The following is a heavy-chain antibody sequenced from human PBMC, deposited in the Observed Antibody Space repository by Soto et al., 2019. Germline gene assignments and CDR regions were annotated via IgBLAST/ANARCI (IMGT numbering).Heavy chain of an antibody. CDR2: IYYSGST. D-gene: IGHD3-3*01. J-gene: IGHJ6*03. V-gene: IGHV4-59*01. CDR1: GGSISSYY. Sequence: SETLSLTCTVSGGSISSYYWSWIRQPPGKGLEWIGYIYYSGSTNYNPSLKSRVTISVDTSKNQFSLKLSSVTAADTAVYYCAGSGVVTQYRPRYYYYYMDVWGKGTTVTVSS. CDR3: AGSGVVTQYRPRYYYYYMDV.